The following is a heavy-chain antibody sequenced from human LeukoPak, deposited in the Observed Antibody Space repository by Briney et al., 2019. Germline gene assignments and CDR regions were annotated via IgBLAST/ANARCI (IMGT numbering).Heavy chain of an antibody. J-gene: IGHJ4*02. CDR1: GFSFSDAW. D-gene: IGHD1-26*01. V-gene: IGHV3-15*01. Sequence: GGSLRLSCAGSGFSFSDAWINWVRQVPGKGLEWVGLSKSKSDGGTIDHAAPVKGRFTISRDDSKNTLFLQMNSLKTDGTAVYYCVTERAGSFEDWGQGTLVTVSS. CDR3: VTERAGSFED. CDR2: SKSKSDGGTI.